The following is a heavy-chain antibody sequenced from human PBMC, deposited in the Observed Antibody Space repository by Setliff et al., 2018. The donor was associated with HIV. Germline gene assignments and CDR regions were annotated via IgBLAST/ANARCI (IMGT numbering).Heavy chain of an antibody. D-gene: IGHD2-2*01. CDR3: ARGRRVSSNYYYYYYMDV. Sequence: GESLRLSCAASGFTFSDYWMTWVRQAPGKGLEWVANIKQDGSEKYCVDSVKGRFTISRDNAKNSLYLQMNSLGAEDTAVYYCARGRRVSSNYYYYYYMDVWGKGTTVTVS. CDR2: IKQDGSEK. CDR1: GFTFSDYW. V-gene: IGHV3-7*03. J-gene: IGHJ6*03.